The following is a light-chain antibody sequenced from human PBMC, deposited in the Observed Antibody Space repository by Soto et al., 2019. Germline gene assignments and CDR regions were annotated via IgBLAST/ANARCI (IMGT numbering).Light chain of an antibody. J-gene: IGKJ3*01. V-gene: IGKV3-15*01. CDR2: GAS. Sequence: EIVMTQSPATLSVSPGERATLSCRASQSVSSNLAWYQQKPGQAPRLLIYGASTRATGIPARFSGSGSGTEFTLTISRLEPEDFAVYYCQQFGSSPFTFGPGTKVD. CDR1: QSVSSN. CDR3: QQFGSSPFT.